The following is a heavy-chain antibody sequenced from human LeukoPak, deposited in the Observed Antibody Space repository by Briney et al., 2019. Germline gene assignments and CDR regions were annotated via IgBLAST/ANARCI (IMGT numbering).Heavy chain of an antibody. CDR3: ARDRSGGSDYYYGMDV. V-gene: IGHV3-48*02. J-gene: IGHJ6*02. CDR2: ISSSSSTI. Sequence: PGGSLRLSCAASGFTFSSYAMSWVRQAPGKGLEWVSYISSSSSTIYYADSVKGRFTISRDNAKNSLYLQMNSLRDEDTAVYYCARDRSGGSDYYYGMDVWGQGTTVTVSS. D-gene: IGHD2-15*01. CDR1: GFTFSSYA.